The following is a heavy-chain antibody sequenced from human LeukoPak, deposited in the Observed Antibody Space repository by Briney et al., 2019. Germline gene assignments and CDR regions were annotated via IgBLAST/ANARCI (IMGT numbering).Heavy chain of an antibody. CDR2: IYYSGST. D-gene: IGHD2-21*02. Sequence: PSETLSLTCTVSGGSISSGGYYWSWIRQHPGKGLEWIGYIYYSGSTNYNPSLKSRVTISVNTSKNQFSLKLSSVTAADTAVYYCARLAYCGGDCYSSYWYFDLWGRGTLVTVSS. V-gene: IGHV4-61*08. J-gene: IGHJ2*01. CDR3: ARLAYCGGDCYSSYWYFDL. CDR1: GGSISSGGYY.